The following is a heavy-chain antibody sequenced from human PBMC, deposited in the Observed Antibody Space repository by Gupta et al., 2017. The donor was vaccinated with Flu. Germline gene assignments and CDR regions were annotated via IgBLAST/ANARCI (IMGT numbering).Heavy chain of an antibody. Sequence: PGKGLVWVSRINNDGSETRYADSAEGRFTISRDNAMNTVYLQMNSLRAEDMGVYFCTRDRDPARNYYFYGMDVWGQGTTVTVSS. J-gene: IGHJ6*02. CDR3: TRDRDPARNYYFYGMDV. V-gene: IGHV3-74*01. D-gene: IGHD5-24*01. CDR2: INNDGSET.